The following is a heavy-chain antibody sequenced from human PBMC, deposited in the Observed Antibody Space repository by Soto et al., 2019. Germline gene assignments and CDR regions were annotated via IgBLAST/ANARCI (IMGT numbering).Heavy chain of an antibody. CDR3: ASGGWYLDP. D-gene: IGHD6-19*01. CDR2: IHDSGST. Sequence: QVQLQESGPGLVKPSETLSLTCTVSGGSISNYYWSWIRQPPGKGLEWIGYIHDSGSTNYNPSLKSRITMSRDTSKNHVSLNLDSVTAADTAVYYCASGGWYLDPWGQGTLVTVSS. V-gene: IGHV4-59*01. CDR1: GGSISNYY. J-gene: IGHJ5*02.